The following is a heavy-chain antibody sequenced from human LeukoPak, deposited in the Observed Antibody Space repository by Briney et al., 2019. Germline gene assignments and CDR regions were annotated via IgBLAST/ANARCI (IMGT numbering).Heavy chain of an antibody. V-gene: IGHV3-20*04. CDR2: INWNGDST. CDR1: GFTFDDYG. D-gene: IGHD6-19*01. Sequence: PGGSLRLSCAASGFTFDDYGMIWVRQAPGKGLEWVSGINWNGDSTGYADSVKGRCTIPGDNAKNSLYLQMNSLRAEDTALYYCARSSASGWSLVRFDYWGQGTLVTVSS. J-gene: IGHJ4*02. CDR3: ARSSASGWSLVRFDY.